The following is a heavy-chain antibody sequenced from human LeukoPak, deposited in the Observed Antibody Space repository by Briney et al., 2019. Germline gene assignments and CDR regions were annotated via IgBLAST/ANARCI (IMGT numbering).Heavy chain of an antibody. CDR2: ISAYNGNT. D-gene: IGHD3-22*01. V-gene: IGHV1-18*01. J-gene: IGHJ6*02. CDR3: ARDGDSSGYYLKPSYGMDV. CDR1: GYTFTSYG. Sequence: ASVKVSRKASGYTFTSYGISWVRQAPGQGLEWMGWISAYNGNTNYAQKLQGRVTMTTDTSTSTAYMELRSLRSDDTAVYYCARDGDSSGYYLKPSYGMDVWGQGTTVTVSS.